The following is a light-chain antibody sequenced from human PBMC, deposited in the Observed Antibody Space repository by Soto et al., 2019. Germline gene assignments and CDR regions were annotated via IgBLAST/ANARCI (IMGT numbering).Light chain of an antibody. Sequence: EIVLTQSPGTLSLSPGGRATLSCRASQSVSSNLAWYQQKPGQAPRLLIYGASTRATGIPDRFSGSGSGTDFTLTINRLEPEDFAVFYCQQYGNTPWTFGQGTKVDI. CDR1: QSVSSN. V-gene: IGKV3-20*01. CDR2: GAS. J-gene: IGKJ1*01. CDR3: QQYGNTPWT.